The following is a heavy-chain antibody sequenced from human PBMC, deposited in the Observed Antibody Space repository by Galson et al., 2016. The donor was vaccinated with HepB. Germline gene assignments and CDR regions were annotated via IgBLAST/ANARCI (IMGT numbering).Heavy chain of an antibody. V-gene: IGHV3-21*01. CDR2: ISSSSTYI. CDR1: GFTFSSYS. CDR3: AREGTYGDSEFYYHYFMDV. J-gene: IGHJ6*03. Sequence: SLRLSCAASGFTFSSYSMNWVRQAPGKGLEWVSSISSSSTYIYYADSLRGRFTISRDNAKNSVYLQMNSLRVEGTAVYYCAREGTYGDSEFYYHYFMDVWGKGTTVTVSS. D-gene: IGHD4-17*01.